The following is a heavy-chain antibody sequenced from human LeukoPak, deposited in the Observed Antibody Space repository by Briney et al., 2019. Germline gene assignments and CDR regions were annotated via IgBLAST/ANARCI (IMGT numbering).Heavy chain of an antibody. V-gene: IGHV4-4*02. CDR2: IYYSGST. CDR3: ARHHYYYDSSGYWRGAFDI. Sequence: SETLSLTCAVSGGSISSSNWWSWVRQPPGKGLEWIGYIYYSGSTNYNPSLKSRVTISVDTSKNQFSLKLSSVTAADTAVYYCARHHYYYDSSGYWRGAFDIWGQGTMVTVSS. J-gene: IGHJ3*02. CDR1: GGSISSSNW. D-gene: IGHD3-22*01.